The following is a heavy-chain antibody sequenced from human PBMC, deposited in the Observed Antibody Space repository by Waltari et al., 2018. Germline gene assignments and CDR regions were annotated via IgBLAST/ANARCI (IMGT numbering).Heavy chain of an antibody. Sequence: QVQLVQSGAEVKKPGSSVKVSCKASGGTFSSYAISWVRQAPGQGIEWSGGIIPIFGTANNAQKSQVRVTITTDESPSTAYMELSSLRSEDTAVYYCARRMTQDAFDIWGQGTMVTVSS. CDR3: ARRMTQDAFDI. V-gene: IGHV1-69*05. D-gene: IGHD2-21*02. CDR1: GGTFSSYA. CDR2: IIPIFGTA. J-gene: IGHJ3*02.